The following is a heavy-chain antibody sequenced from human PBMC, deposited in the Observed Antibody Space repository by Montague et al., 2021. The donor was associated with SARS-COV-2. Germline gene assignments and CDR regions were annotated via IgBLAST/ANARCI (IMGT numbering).Heavy chain of an antibody. J-gene: IGHJ4*02. V-gene: IGHV3-23*01. D-gene: IGHD3-10*01. Sequence: SLRLSCAASGFPFGDYAINWVRQAPGKGLEWVASISGDGATAYYAESVLGRFTISRDNSKNTLYLQMNSLRAEDTAVYYCAKGLSSGSYYSSYFDYWGQGTLVTVSS. CDR2: ISGDGATA. CDR3: AKGLSSGSYYSSYFDY. CDR1: GFPFGDYA.